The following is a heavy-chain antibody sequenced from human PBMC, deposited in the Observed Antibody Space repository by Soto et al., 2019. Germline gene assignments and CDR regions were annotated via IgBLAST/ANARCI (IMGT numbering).Heavy chain of an antibody. CDR2: INPNSGGT. CDR1: GYTFTGYY. V-gene: IGHV1-2*04. Sequence: GASVKVSCKASGYTFTGYYMHWVRQAPGQGLEWMGWINPNSGGTNYAQKFQGWVTMTRDTSISTAYMELSRLRSDDTAVYYCATTIMGIAAAQFDYWGQGTLVTVSS. CDR3: ATTIMGIAAAQFDY. D-gene: IGHD6-13*01. J-gene: IGHJ4*02.